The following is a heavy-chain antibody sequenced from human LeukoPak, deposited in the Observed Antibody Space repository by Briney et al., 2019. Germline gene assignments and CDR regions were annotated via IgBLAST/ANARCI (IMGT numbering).Heavy chain of an antibody. J-gene: IGHJ3*02. CDR3: AKGNQRAYDAFDI. CDR1: GFTLSNYA. CDR2: ISGGGGDT. Sequence: PGGSLRLSCAVSGFTLSNYAMSWVRQAPGKGLEWVSTISGGGGDTDYADSVKGRFTISRDNSKNTLHLQMNSLRAEDTAVYYCAKGNQRAYDAFDIWGQGTMVTVSS. D-gene: IGHD1-14*01. V-gene: IGHV3-23*01.